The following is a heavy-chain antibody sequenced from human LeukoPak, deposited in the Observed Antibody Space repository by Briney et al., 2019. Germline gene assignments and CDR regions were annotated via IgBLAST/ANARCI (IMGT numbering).Heavy chain of an antibody. J-gene: IGHJ4*02. V-gene: IGHV3-23*01. CDR3: AKDERNWNYNLASQTYD. CDR1: GFRFSSYA. D-gene: IGHD1-7*01. CDR2: ISGSGVST. Sequence: GGSLRLARAASGFRFSSYAMSWVRQAPGKGLEWVSAISGSGVSTYYADSVKGRFTVSRDNSKNTLYLQMSSLRAEDTAVYYCAKDERNWNYNLASQTYDWGQGTLVTVSS.